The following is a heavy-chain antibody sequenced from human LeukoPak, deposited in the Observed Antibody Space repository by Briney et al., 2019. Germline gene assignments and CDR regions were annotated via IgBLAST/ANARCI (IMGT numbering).Heavy chain of an antibody. J-gene: IGHJ4*02. V-gene: IGHV4-59*01. Sequence: SETLSLTCTVSGGSISVYYWSWIRQPPGKGLEWIGYIYYSGSTNYNPSLQSRVTISVDTSKNQFSLKLSSVTAADTAVYYCATYSSSWWSYFDYWGQGTLVTVSS. CDR1: GGSISVYY. CDR3: ATYSSSWWSYFDY. D-gene: IGHD6-13*01. CDR2: IYYSGST.